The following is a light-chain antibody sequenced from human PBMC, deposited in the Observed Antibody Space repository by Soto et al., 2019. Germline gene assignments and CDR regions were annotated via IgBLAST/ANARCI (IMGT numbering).Light chain of an antibody. CDR2: GAF. V-gene: IGKV3-15*01. Sequence: EIVMTQSPATLSVSPGERATLSCRASQSVSTTLAWYQQKPGQAPRLLIYGAFTRATGIPARFSGSGSGTEFTLTISSLQSEDSAVYYCHQYNNWPPAFGGGTKVEIK. CDR1: QSVSTT. CDR3: HQYNNWPPA. J-gene: IGKJ4*01.